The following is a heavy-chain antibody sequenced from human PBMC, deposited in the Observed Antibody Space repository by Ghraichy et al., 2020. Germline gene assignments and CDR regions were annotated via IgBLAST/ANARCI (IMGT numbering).Heavy chain of an antibody. V-gene: IGHV4-61*01. Sequence: SQTLSLTRTVSGGSVSNGSDDWGWIRQPPGKGLEWIGYIYHTGSTSYNPSLKSRVTMYVDTSKNQFSLRLSSVTAADTAVYYCARDFETIMTRDAFDIWGQGTMVTVSS. CDR3: ARDFETIMTRDAFDI. CDR2: IYHTGST. D-gene: IGHD3-9*01. CDR1: GGSVSNGSDD. J-gene: IGHJ3*02.